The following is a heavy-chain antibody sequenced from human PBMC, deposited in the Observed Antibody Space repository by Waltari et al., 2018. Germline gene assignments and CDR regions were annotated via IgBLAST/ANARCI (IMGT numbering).Heavy chain of an antibody. CDR3: ARDFFERGS. J-gene: IGHJ5*02. CDR2: MNNGGGTT. Sequence: EVQLVESGGGLVQPGGSLRLSCAASGFTFSSYWMHWVRQAPGRGGVGEAPGEGVGWVSGMNNGGGTTGYADSVKGRFTISRDNAKNTLYLQMTSLRAEDTAVYYCARDFFERGSWGQGTLVTVSS. D-gene: IGHD3-9*01. V-gene: IGHV3-74*01. CDR1: GFTFSSYW.